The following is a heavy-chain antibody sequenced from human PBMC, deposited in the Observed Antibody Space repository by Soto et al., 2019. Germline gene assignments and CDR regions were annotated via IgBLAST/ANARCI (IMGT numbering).Heavy chain of an antibody. CDR2: ISAENQKT. J-gene: IGHJ4*02. CDR1: GYSFSTNG. D-gene: IGHD3-16*01. V-gene: IGHV1-18*04. CDR3: ARVYSDYIDY. Sequence: QVHLEQSGAEVKKPGASVTVSCKASGYSFSTNGISWVRQAPGHGLEWMGWISAENQKTNYAPKFQGRVTMTADTSTNTASMELRSLRSDDTAVYFCARVYSDYIDYWGQGTLVSVSS.